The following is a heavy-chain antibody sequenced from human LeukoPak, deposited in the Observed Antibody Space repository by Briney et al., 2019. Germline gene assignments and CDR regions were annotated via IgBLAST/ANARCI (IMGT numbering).Heavy chain of an antibody. J-gene: IGHJ4*02. CDR1: GGTFSSYA. V-gene: IGHV1-69*01. CDR2: IIPIFGTA. Sequence: VASVKVSCKASGGTFSSYAISWVRQAPGQGLEWMGGIIPIFGTANYAQKFQGRVTITADESTSTAYMDLRSLRSDDTAVYYCARDGYSGYDRFDYWGQGTLVTVSS. CDR3: ARDGYSGYDRFDY. D-gene: IGHD5-12*01.